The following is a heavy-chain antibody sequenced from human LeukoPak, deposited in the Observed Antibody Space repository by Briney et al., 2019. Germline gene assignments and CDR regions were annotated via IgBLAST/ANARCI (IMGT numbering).Heavy chain of an antibody. CDR3: ARVAGGDWYYFHV. Sequence: ASVKVSCKASGYTFTAYYMHWVRQAPGQGLEWMGWINLNSGGTNYAQKFQGRVTMTRDTSISAAYMDLSRLGSDDTAVYYCARVAGGDWYYFHVWGQGTLVTVSS. V-gene: IGHV1-2*02. J-gene: IGHJ4*02. D-gene: IGHD2-21*02. CDR1: GYTFTAYY. CDR2: INLNSGGT.